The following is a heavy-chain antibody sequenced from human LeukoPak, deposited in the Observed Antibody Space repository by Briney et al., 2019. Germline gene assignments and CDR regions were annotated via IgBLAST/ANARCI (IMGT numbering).Heavy chain of an antibody. CDR1: GGSFSGYY. Sequence: SETPSLTCAVYGGSFSGYYWSWIRQPPGKGLEWIGEINHSGSTNYNPSLKSRVTISVDTSKNQFSLKLSSVTAADTAVYYCARAVYSSSWYTGYYYHYGMDVWGQGTTVTVSS. V-gene: IGHV4-34*01. CDR3: ARAVYSSSWYTGYYYHYGMDV. J-gene: IGHJ6*02. CDR2: INHSGST. D-gene: IGHD6-13*01.